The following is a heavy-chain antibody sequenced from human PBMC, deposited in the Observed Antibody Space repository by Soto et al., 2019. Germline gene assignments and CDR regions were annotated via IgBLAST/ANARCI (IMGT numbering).Heavy chain of an antibody. CDR3: ATPRGYYYGSGLNYYGMDV. CDR1: GYTLTELS. Sequence: ASVKVSCKVSGYTLTELSMHWVRQAPGKGLEWMGGFDPEDGETIYAQKFQGRVTMTEDTSTDTAYMELSSLRSEDTAVYYCATPRGYYYGSGLNYYGMDVWGQGTTVTVSS. CDR2: FDPEDGET. D-gene: IGHD3-10*01. V-gene: IGHV1-24*01. J-gene: IGHJ6*02.